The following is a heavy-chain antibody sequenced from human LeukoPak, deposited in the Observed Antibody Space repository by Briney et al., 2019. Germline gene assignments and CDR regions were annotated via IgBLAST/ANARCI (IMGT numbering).Heavy chain of an antibody. Sequence: GGSLRLSCAASGFTFSDSYMTWIRQAPGKGLEWVSYISSSGSTIYYADSVKGRFTISRDNAKNSLYLQMNSLRAEDTAVYYCARGIQPNYYFDYWGQGTLVTVSS. CDR3: ARGIQPNYYFDY. D-gene: IGHD5-18*01. V-gene: IGHV3-11*04. J-gene: IGHJ4*02. CDR2: ISSSGSTI. CDR1: GFTFSDSY.